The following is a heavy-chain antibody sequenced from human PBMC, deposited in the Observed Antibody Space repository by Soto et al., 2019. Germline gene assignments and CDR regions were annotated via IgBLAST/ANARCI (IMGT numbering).Heavy chain of an antibody. V-gene: IGHV4-4*02. Sequence: ASETLSLTCAVSGGSISSSNWWSWVRQPPGKGLEWIGEIYHSGSTNYNPSLKSRVTISVDKSKNQFSLKLSSVTAADTAVYYCARDPRQTYSSSWYLGYYYYYGMDVWGQGTTVTVSS. CDR1: GGSISSSNW. J-gene: IGHJ6*02. D-gene: IGHD6-13*01. CDR3: ARDPRQTYSSSWYLGYYYYYGMDV. CDR2: IYHSGST.